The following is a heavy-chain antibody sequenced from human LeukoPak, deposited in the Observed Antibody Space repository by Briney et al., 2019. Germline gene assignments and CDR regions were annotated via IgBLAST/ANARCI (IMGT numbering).Heavy chain of an antibody. Sequence: SETLSLTCTVSGGSISSYYWSWIRQPPGMGLDWIGYIYYSGSTNYNPSLKSRVTISVDTSKNQFSLKLTSVTAADTAVYYCARARFGYGGFDPWGQGTLVTVSS. V-gene: IGHV4-59*01. CDR3: ARARFGYGGFDP. D-gene: IGHD5-18*01. J-gene: IGHJ5*02. CDR1: GGSISSYY. CDR2: IYYSGST.